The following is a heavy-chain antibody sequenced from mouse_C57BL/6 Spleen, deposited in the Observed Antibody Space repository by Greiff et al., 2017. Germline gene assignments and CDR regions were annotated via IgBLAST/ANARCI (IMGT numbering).Heavy chain of an antibody. CDR2: IDPSDSYT. D-gene: IGHD1-1*01. Sequence: QVQLQQPGAELVRPGSSVKLSCKASGYTFTSYWMHWVKQRPIQGLEWIGNIDPSDSYTNYNQKFKGKSTLTVDKSSSTAYMQLSSLTSEDSAVYYCARYGSSYAMDYWGQGTSVTVSS. CDR3: ARYGSSYAMDY. V-gene: IGHV1-52*01. J-gene: IGHJ4*01. CDR1: GYTFTSYW.